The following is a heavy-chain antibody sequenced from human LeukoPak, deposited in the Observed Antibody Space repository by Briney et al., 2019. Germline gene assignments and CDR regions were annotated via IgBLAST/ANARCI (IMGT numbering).Heavy chain of an antibody. CDR3: ARGVAGSGSTPKY. CDR2: IYYNGNT. Sequence: SETLSLTCTVSGGSISSYYWIWIRQPPGKGLEWIGFIYYNGNTNYNPSLKSRVTISEDSSKSQSSLKLTSVTAADTAVYYCARGVAGSGSTPKYWGQGTLVTVSS. D-gene: IGHD1-26*01. CDR1: GGSISSYY. J-gene: IGHJ4*02. V-gene: IGHV4-59*01.